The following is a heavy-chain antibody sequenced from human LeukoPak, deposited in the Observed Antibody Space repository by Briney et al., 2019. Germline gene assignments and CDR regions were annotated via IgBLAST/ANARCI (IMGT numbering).Heavy chain of an antibody. J-gene: IGHJ4*02. CDR1: GFTYSTYW. V-gene: IGHV3-74*01. Sequence: QPGVSLRLSCAASGFTYSTYWMHWVRQVPGKGLVWVSRINNDGSRTNYADSVKGRFTISRDNAKNTVFLQMNSLRVEDTAVYYCARDDAAAGIIFDYWGQGTLVTVSS. CDR2: INNDGSRT. CDR3: ARDDAAAGIIFDY. D-gene: IGHD6-13*01.